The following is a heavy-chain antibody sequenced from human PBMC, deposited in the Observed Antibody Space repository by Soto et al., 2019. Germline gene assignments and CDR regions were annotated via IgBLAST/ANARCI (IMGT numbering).Heavy chain of an antibody. CDR2: INHSGST. CDR3: ANQENSSSSVDY. J-gene: IGHJ4*02. Sequence: QVQLQQWGAGLLKPSETLSLTCAVYGGSFSGYYWSWIRQPPGKGLAWIGEINHSGSTNYNPSLESRVTISVGTSRNEFSLKLSSVTAADTAVYCCANQENSSSSVDYWGQGTLVTVSS. D-gene: IGHD6-6*01. CDR1: GGSFSGYY. V-gene: IGHV4-34*01.